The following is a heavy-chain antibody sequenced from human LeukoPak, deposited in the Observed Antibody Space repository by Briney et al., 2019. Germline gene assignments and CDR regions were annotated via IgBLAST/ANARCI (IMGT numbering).Heavy chain of an antibody. V-gene: IGHV3-21*01. Sequence: GGSLRLSCAASGFXFSSYSINWVRQAPGKGLEWVSSISSSSSYIYYADSVKGRFTISRDNAKNSLYLQMNSLRAEDTAVYYCARDRPRGGSNDAFDIWGQGTMVTVSS. CDR1: GFXFSSYS. J-gene: IGHJ3*02. D-gene: IGHD1-26*01. CDR3: ARDRPRGGSNDAFDI. CDR2: ISSSSSYI.